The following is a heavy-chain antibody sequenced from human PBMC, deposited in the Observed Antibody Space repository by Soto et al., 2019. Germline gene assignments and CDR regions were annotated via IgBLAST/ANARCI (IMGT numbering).Heavy chain of an antibody. CDR3: AKQRAGFGSGSDTYYFDC. CDR1: GVTFSTFA. CDR2: LSGSGGTT. J-gene: IGHJ4*02. V-gene: IGHV3-23*01. D-gene: IGHD3-10*01. Sequence: EVQLLASGGGLVQPGESLRLSCIASGVTFSTFAMSWVRQAPGKGLEWVSGLSGSGGTTYYADSVRGRFTISRDNSKNTLYLQMNSLRAEDTAVYYCAKQRAGFGSGSDTYYFDCWGQGTLVTVSS.